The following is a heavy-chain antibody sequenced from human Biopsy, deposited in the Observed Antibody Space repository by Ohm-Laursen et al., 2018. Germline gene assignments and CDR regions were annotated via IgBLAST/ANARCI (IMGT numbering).Heavy chain of an antibody. CDR1: GYTFTDYS. J-gene: IGHJ3*02. CDR2: VNPNSGAT. CDR3: ARDRMVTIITLVRADTFDI. V-gene: IGHV1-2*02. D-gene: IGHD3-10*01. Sequence: SVKVSCKASGYTFTDYSLHWVRQALGQGLEWMGWVNPNSGATNYAQKFQGRVTMTSDTSISTAYIELRGLISDDTAVYFCARDRMVTIITLVRADTFDIWGQGTLVSVSS.